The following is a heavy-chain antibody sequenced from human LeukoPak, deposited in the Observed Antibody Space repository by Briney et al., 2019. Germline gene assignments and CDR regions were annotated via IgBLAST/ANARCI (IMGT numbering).Heavy chain of an antibody. CDR1: GFTFSSYG. J-gene: IGHJ6*02. Sequence: PGGSLRLSCAASGFTFSSYGMHWVRQAPGKGLEWVAVIWYDGSNKYYADSVKGRFTISRDNSKNTLYLQMNSLRAEDTAVYFCARGGQQMSDAMDVWGQGTTVTVSS. CDR2: IWYDGSNK. V-gene: IGHV3-33*01. D-gene: IGHD6-13*01. CDR3: ARGGQQMSDAMDV.